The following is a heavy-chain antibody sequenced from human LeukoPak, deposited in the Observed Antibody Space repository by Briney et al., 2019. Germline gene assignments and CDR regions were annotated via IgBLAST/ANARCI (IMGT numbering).Heavy chain of an antibody. J-gene: IGHJ4*02. Sequence: GGSLRLSCAASGFTLSSYAMSWVRQAPGKGLEWVSAISGSGGSTYSADSVKGRYTISRDNSKNTLYLQMNSLRAEDTAVYYCAKDSPYSSSYFDYWGQGTLVTVYS. CDR2: ISGSGGST. V-gene: IGHV3-23*01. CDR1: GFTLSSYA. CDR3: AKDSPYSSSYFDY. D-gene: IGHD6-6*01.